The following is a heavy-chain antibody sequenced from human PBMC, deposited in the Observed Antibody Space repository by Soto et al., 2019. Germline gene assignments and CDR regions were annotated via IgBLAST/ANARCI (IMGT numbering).Heavy chain of an antibody. CDR1: GGTFSSYA. Sequence: QVQLVQSGAEVKKPGSSVKVSCKASGGTFSSYAISWVRQAPGQGLEWMGGIIPIFGTANHAQKFQGRVRIIADESTSTVYMELSSLRSEDTAIYYCARGWGYETTDYYYAYWGQGTLVIVSS. D-gene: IGHD3-16*01. CDR2: IIPIFGTA. J-gene: IGHJ4*02. CDR3: ARGWGYETTDYYYAY. V-gene: IGHV1-69*01.